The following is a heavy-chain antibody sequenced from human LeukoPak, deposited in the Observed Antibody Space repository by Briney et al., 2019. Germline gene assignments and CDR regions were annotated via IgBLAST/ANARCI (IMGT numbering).Heavy chain of an antibody. CDR1: GFTFSSYS. V-gene: IGHV3-21*01. J-gene: IGHJ3*02. CDR3: ARVVVDYGDYGGAFDI. CDR2: ISSSSSYI. Sequence: GGSLRLSCAASGFTFSSYSMNWVRQAPGKGLEWVSSISSSSSYIYYADSEKGRFTISRDNAKNSLYLQMNSLRAEDTAVYYCARVVVDYGDYGGAFDIWGQGTMVTVSS. D-gene: IGHD4-17*01.